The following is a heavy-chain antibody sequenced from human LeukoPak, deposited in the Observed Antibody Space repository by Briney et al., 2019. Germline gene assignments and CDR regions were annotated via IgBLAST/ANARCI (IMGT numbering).Heavy chain of an antibody. D-gene: IGHD2-2*01. V-gene: IGHV4-39*01. Sequence: PSETLSLTCTVSGDSISSTSYYWGWIRQPPGKGLEWIGSIYYSGNTYYNASFKSRVTISVDTSKNQFSLKLSSVTAADTAVYYCARHTIPRYMDVWGKGTTVTVSS. CDR1: GDSISSTSYY. CDR2: IYYSGNT. J-gene: IGHJ6*03. CDR3: ARHTIPRYMDV.